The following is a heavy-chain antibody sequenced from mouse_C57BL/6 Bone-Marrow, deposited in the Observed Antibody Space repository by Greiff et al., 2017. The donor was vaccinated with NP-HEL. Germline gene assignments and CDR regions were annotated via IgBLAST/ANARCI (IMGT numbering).Heavy chain of an antibody. CDR1: GYTFTSYW. J-gene: IGHJ2*01. CDR2: INPSSGYT. V-gene: IGHV1-7*01. Sequence: QVQLQQSGADLVKPGASVKLSCKASGYTFTSYWMHWVKQRPGQGLEWIGYINPSSGYTKYNQKFKDKATLTADKSSSTAYMQLSSLTYEDSAVYYCARGRCPLYFDYWGQGTTLTVSS. CDR3: ARGRCPLYFDY. D-gene: IGHD1-1*01.